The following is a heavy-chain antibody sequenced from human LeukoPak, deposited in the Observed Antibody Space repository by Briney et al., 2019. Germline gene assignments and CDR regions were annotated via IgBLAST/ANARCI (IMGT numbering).Heavy chain of an antibody. V-gene: IGHV1-8*01. D-gene: IGHD1-20*01. Sequence: GASVKVSCKASGYTFTSYDINWVRQATGQGLEWMGWMNPNSGNTGYAQKFQGRVTMTRSTSISTAYMELSSLRSEDTAVYYCARGEYNWNCFDYWGQGTLVTVSS. J-gene: IGHJ4*02. CDR2: MNPNSGNT. CDR1: GYTFTSYD. CDR3: ARGEYNWNCFDY.